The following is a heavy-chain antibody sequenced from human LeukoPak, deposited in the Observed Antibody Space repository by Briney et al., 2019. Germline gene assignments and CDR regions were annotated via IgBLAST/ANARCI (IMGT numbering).Heavy chain of an antibody. J-gene: IGHJ4*02. CDR3: ARDLRLIAAAGVDY. D-gene: IGHD6-13*01. Sequence: SVKVSCKASGGTFSSYAISWVRQAPGQGLEWMGRIIPIFGTANYAQKFQGRVTMTRDTSTSTVYMELSSLRSEDTAVYYCARDLRLIAAAGVDYWGQGTLVTVSS. CDR2: IIPIFGTA. CDR1: GGTFSSYA. V-gene: IGHV1-69*05.